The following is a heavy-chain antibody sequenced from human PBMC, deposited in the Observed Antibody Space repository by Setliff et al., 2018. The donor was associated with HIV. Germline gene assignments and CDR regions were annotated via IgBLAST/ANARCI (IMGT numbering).Heavy chain of an antibody. CDR1: GYSISTAYY. Sequence: SETLSLTCAVSGYSISTAYYWAWIRQSPGKGLEWIGGFHHSGSAHYNPSLKSRVTLSVDTSENQFSLRLSSVTAADTAVYFCARGGTVSADFDSWGQGTLVTVS. J-gene: IGHJ4*02. V-gene: IGHV4-38-2*01. CDR3: ARGGTVSADFDS. D-gene: IGHD6-19*01. CDR2: FHHSGSA.